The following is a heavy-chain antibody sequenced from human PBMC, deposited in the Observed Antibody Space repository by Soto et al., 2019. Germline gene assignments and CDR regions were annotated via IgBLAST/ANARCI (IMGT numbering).Heavy chain of an antibody. CDR2: IIPIFGTA. CDR3: ARSSITMTTPYYYGMDV. Sequence: ASVKVSCKASGGTFSSYAISWVRQAPGQGLEWMGGIIPIFGTANYAQKFQGRVTITADESTSTAYMELSSLRSEDTAVYYCARSSITMTTPYYYGMDVWGQGTTVTVSS. D-gene: IGHD3-22*01. CDR1: GGTFSSYA. J-gene: IGHJ6*02. V-gene: IGHV1-69*13.